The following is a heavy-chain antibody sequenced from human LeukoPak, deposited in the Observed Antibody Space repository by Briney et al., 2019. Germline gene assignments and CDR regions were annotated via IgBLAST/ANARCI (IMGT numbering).Heavy chain of an antibody. J-gene: IGHJ6*03. V-gene: IGHV3-21*01. CDR2: IRGSSAYT. CDR1: GFTFSRYS. D-gene: IGHD2/OR15-2a*01. CDR3: ARVDTSEYYMDV. Sequence: PGGSLRLSCAASGFTFSRYSMNWVRQAPGKGLEWVAFIRGSSAYTHYADSVKGQVTISRDNHRNSLYLQMDSRRADDTAVYSCARVDTSEYYMDVWGKGTTVIVSS.